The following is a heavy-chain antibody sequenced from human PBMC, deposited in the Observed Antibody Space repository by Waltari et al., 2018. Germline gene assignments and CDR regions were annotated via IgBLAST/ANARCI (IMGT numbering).Heavy chain of an antibody. D-gene: IGHD3-22*01. Sequence: QVQLVQSGAEVKKPGSSVMVSCKASGGTFSSYAIRWVRQAPGQGLEWMGGIIPIFGTANYAQKFQGRVTITADESTSTAYMELSSLRSEDTAVYYCARDHHYYDSSGEGYDAFDIWGQGTMVTVSS. J-gene: IGHJ3*02. CDR1: GGTFSSYA. V-gene: IGHV1-69*01. CDR3: ARDHHYYDSSGEGYDAFDI. CDR2: IIPIFGTA.